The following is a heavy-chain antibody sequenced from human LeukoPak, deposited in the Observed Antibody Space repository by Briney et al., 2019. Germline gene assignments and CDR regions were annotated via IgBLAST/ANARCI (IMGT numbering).Heavy chain of an antibody. J-gene: IGHJ4*02. V-gene: IGHV5-51*01. D-gene: IGHD6-13*01. CDR3: ARRRGYTSSWYDY. Sequence: GESLKISCKSSGYSFTSYWIAWVRQMPGKGLEWMGIIYPGDSDIRYSPSFQGQVTISADKPISTAYLQWSSLKASDTAIYYCARRRGYTSSWYDYWGQGTLVTVSS. CDR1: GYSFTSYW. CDR2: IYPGDSDI.